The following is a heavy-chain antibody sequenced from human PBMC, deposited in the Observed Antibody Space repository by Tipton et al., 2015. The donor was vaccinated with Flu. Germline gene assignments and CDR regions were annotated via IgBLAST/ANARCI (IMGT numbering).Heavy chain of an antibody. V-gene: IGHV3-48*04. J-gene: IGHJ4*02. D-gene: IGHD6-19*01. CDR2: ISSSSSTI. Sequence: SLRLSCAASGFTFSSYSMNWVRQAPGKGLEWVSYISSSSSTIYYADSVKGRFTISRDNAKNSLYLQMNSLRAEDTAVYYCARLSVAGYFDYWGQGTLVTVSS. CDR3: ARLSVAGYFDY. CDR1: GFTFSSYS.